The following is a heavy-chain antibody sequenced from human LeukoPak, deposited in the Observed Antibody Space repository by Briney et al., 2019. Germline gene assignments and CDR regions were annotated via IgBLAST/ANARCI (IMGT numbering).Heavy chain of an antibody. Sequence: KASETLSLTCTVSGGSISSYCWSWIRQPPGKGLEWIGYIYYSGSTNYNPFLKSRVTISVDTSKNQFSLKLSSVTAADTAVYYCARGDYYDSSGYSYWGQGTLVTVSS. J-gene: IGHJ4*02. V-gene: IGHV4-59*01. CDR1: GGSISSYC. CDR3: ARGDYYDSSGYSY. D-gene: IGHD3-22*01. CDR2: IYYSGST.